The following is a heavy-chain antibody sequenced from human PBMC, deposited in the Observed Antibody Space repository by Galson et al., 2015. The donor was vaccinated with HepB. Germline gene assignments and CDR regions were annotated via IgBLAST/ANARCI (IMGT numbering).Heavy chain of an antibody. CDR3: ARRISLVRGIITRPDYYYGMDV. D-gene: IGHD3-10*01. J-gene: IGHJ6*02. V-gene: IGHV3-7*03. CDR2: INPDGSVE. CDR1: EFTFSSYW. Sequence: SLRLSCAGSEFTFSSYWMNWVRQAPGKGLEWVAHINPDGSVEYYAASLKGRFTISRDNAKNSLYLQMDSLRAEDTAVYYCARRISLVRGIITRPDYYYGMDVWGQGTTVTVAS.